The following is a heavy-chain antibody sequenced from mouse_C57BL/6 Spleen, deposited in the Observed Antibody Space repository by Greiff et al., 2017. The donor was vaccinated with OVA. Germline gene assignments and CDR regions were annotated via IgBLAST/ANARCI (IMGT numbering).Heavy chain of an antibody. J-gene: IGHJ4*01. CDR3: AGGYDRGAGAMDY. V-gene: IGHV1-64*01. CDR1: GYTFTSYW. CDR2: IHPNSGST. Sequence: VQLQQPGAELVKPGASVKLSCKASGYTFTSYWMHWVKQRPGQGLEWIGMIHPNSGSTNYNEKFKSKATLTVDKSSSTAYMQLSSLTSEDSAVYYCAGGYDRGAGAMDYWGQGTSVTVSS. D-gene: IGHD2-2*01.